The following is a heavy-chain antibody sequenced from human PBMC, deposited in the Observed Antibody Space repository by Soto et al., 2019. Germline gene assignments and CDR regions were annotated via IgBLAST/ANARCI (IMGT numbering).Heavy chain of an antibody. CDR3: AREGRIVGATSHFDY. V-gene: IGHV1-69*01. CDR1: GGTCSTQA. J-gene: IGHJ4*02. CDR2: IIPIFGSR. Sequence: QVQLVQSGPEAKKPGTSVKVSCKASGGTCSTQASNWERQAPGQGLEWMGGIIPIFGSRNYAHKFRGRLTITADESTTTAYMELSSLRSEDTAVYYCAREGRIVGATSHFDYWGQGTVVTVSS. D-gene: IGHD1-26*01.